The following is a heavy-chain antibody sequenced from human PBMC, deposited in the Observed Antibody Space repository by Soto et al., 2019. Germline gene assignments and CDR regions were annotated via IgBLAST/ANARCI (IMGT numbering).Heavy chain of an antibody. D-gene: IGHD3-22*01. J-gene: IGHJ5*02. V-gene: IGHV3-33*01. CDR3: ARSYDGSGSPSFDP. Sequence: QVQLVESGGGVVQPERSLRLSCAASGFSFNTYGMHWVRQAPGKGPEWVAVIWFDGSTKYYADSVKGRFTISRDNSKNILYLQMNSLRAEDTAIYYCARSYDGSGSPSFDPWGQGSLVNVSS. CDR2: IWFDGSTK. CDR1: GFSFNTYG.